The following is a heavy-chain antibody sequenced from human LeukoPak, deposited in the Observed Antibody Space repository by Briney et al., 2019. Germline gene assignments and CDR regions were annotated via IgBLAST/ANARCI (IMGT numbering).Heavy chain of an antibody. Sequence: GESLKISCKGSGYSFPNYWIGWVRQMSGKGLECMGIIYPLDSDTRYSPSFQGQVTISADTSISTAYLQWSSLKASDTAMYYCASAFRDSSGYPENDAFDMWGQGTMVTVSS. V-gene: IGHV5-51*01. J-gene: IGHJ3*02. CDR2: IYPLDSDT. CDR3: ASAFRDSSGYPENDAFDM. D-gene: IGHD3-22*01. CDR1: GYSFPNYW.